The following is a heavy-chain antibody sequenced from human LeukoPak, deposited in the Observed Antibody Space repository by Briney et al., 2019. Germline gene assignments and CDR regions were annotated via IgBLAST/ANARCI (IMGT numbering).Heavy chain of an antibody. V-gene: IGHV3-9*01. J-gene: IGHJ2*01. Sequence: PGRSLRLSCAASGFTFDDYAMHWVRQAPGKGLEWVSGISWNSGSIGYADSVKGRFTISRDNAKNSLYLQMNSLRAEDTAVYYCAKDHSGRGVIPWWYFDLWGRGTLVTVSS. CDR3: AKDHSGRGVIPWWYFDL. CDR1: GFTFDDYA. D-gene: IGHD3-10*01. CDR2: ISWNSGSI.